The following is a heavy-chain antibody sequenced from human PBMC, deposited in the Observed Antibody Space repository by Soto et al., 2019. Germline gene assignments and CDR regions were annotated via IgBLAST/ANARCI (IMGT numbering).Heavy chain of an antibody. D-gene: IGHD2-15*01. CDR3: ASGGCSGGRCYSQYYFDY. CDR1: GFTFDDYA. J-gene: IGHJ4*02. Sequence: EVQLVESGGGLVQPGRSLRLSCAASGFTFDDYAMHWVRQAPGKGLEWVSGISWNSGSIGYADSVKGRFTISRDNAKNSLYLQMNSLRAEDTALYYCASGGCSGGRCYSQYYFDYWGQGTLVTVSS. CDR2: ISWNSGSI. V-gene: IGHV3-9*01.